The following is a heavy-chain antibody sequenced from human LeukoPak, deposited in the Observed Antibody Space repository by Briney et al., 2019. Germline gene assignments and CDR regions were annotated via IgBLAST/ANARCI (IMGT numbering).Heavy chain of an antibody. J-gene: IGHJ4*02. Sequence: SETLSLTCTVSGGSISTGGYYWSWIRQHPGKGLEWIAYIYYTGSTYYNPSLKSRVTISVDTSKNQFSLKLSSVTAADTAVYYCARFHTSGYYRHFDFWGQGTLVTVSS. D-gene: IGHD3-22*01. CDR3: ARFHTSGYYRHFDF. V-gene: IGHV4-31*03. CDR1: GGSISTGGYY. CDR2: IYYTGST.